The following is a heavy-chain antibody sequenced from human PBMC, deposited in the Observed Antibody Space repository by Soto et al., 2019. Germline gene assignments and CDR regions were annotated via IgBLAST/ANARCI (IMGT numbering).Heavy chain of an antibody. Sequence: QVQLQQWGAGLLKPSETLSLTCAVYGGSFSGYYWSWIRQPPGKGLEWIGEINHRGSTNYNPSLKSRVTISVATSKNQFSLKLSSVTAADTAVYYCARGRIMITFGGVIASSNFDYWGQGTLVTVSS. V-gene: IGHV4-34*01. CDR2: INHRGST. CDR3: ARGRIMITFGGVIASSNFDY. D-gene: IGHD3-16*02. CDR1: GGSFSGYY. J-gene: IGHJ4*02.